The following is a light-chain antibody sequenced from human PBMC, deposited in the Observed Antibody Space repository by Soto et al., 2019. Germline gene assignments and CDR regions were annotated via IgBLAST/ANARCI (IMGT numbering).Light chain of an antibody. CDR3: QQYYSTMYT. CDR2: WAS. V-gene: IGKV4-1*01. J-gene: IGKJ2*01. CDR1: QSVLYSSNNRDS. Sequence: DIVMTQSTDSLAVSLGERASINCKSSQSVLYSSNNRDSLAWYQQKPGLPPKLLIYWASIRASGVPDRFSGGGSGTDFTLTISSLQAEDVAVYYCQQYYSTMYTFGQGTNLEIK.